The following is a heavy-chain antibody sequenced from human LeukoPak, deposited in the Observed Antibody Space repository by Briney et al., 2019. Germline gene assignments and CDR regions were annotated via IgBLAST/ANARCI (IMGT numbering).Heavy chain of an antibody. Sequence: GRSLRLSCAASGFTFSSYAMHWVRQAPGKGLEWVAVISYDGSNKYYADSVKGRFTISRDNSKNTLYLQMNSLRAEDTAVYYCARDGAGKVPAAILDYWGQGTLVTVSS. J-gene: IGHJ4*02. CDR3: ARDGAGKVPAAILDY. CDR2: ISYDGSNK. CDR1: GFTFSSYA. D-gene: IGHD2-2*02. V-gene: IGHV3-30-3*01.